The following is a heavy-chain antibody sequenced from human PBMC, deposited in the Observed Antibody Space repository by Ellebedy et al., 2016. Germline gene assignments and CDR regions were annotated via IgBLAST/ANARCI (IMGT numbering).Heavy chain of an antibody. D-gene: IGHD2-2*01. CDR3: ARSAAWINYFDY. V-gene: IGHV4-31*03. Sequence: SETLSLTXTVSGGSISSGGYYWSWIRQHPGKGLEWIGYIYYSGSTYYNPSLKSRVTISVDTSKNQFSLKLSSVTAADTAVYYCARSAAWINYFDYWGQGTLVTVSS. CDR2: IYYSGST. J-gene: IGHJ4*02. CDR1: GGSISSGGYY.